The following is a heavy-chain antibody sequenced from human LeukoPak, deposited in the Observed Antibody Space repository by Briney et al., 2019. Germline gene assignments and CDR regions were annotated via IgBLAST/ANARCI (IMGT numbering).Heavy chain of an antibody. CDR3: AREGGYFDY. Sequence: PSETLSLTCTVSGGSISSYYWSWIRQPPGKGLEWIGYIYYSGSTNYNPSLKSRVTISVDTSKNQFSLKLSSVTAADTAVYYCAREGGYFDYWGQGTLVTVSS. V-gene: IGHV4-59*01. CDR1: GGSISSYY. CDR2: IYYSGST. J-gene: IGHJ4*02. D-gene: IGHD3-22*01.